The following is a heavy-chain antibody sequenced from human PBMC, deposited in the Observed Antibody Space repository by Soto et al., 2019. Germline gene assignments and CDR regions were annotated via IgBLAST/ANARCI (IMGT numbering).Heavy chain of an antibody. V-gene: IGHV1-69*02. CDR1: GGTFSSYT. D-gene: IGHD3-10*01. CDR3: ARADYYGSGSYYTH. CDR2: SIPILGIA. Sequence: QVQLVQSGAEVKKPGSSVKVSCKASGGTFSSYTISWVRQAPGQGLEWMGRSIPILGIANYAQKFQGRVTITADKSTSTAYMELSSLRSEDTAVYYGARADYYGSGSYYTHWGQGTLVTVSS. J-gene: IGHJ4*02.